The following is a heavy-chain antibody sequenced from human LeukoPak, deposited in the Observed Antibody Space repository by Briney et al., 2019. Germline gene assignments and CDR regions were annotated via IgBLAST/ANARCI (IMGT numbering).Heavy chain of an antibody. Sequence: SGPTLVNPTQTLTLTCTFSWFSLSTRGVGVCWIRQPPGKALEWLTLIYWNDVKRYSPSLNSRLTITKDTSKNQVVLTMTNMEPVDRATYYCARWTMVRGDDQYYMDVWGKGTTVNISS. CDR1: WFSLSTRGVG. CDR3: ARWTMVRGDDQYYMDV. J-gene: IGHJ6*03. V-gene: IGHV2-5*01. CDR2: IYWNDVK. D-gene: IGHD3-10*01.